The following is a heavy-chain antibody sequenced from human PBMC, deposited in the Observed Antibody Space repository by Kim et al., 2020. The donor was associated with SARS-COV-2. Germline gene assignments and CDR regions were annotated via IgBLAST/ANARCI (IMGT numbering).Heavy chain of an antibody. Sequence: ANSKNGRSTTSRDNSKNTMYLQMNSLRAEDTAVYYCAKDPRAAGSYYNYWGQGTLVTVSS. J-gene: IGHJ4*02. D-gene: IGHD3-10*01. CDR3: AKDPRAAGSYYNY. V-gene: IGHV3-23*03.